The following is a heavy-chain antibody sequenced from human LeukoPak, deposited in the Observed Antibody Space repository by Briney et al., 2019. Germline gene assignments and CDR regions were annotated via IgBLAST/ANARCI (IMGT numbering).Heavy chain of an antibody. CDR3: IILTLVTAPRHYMDV. Sequence: GGSLRLSCAASGFTFSRFWMTWVRQAPGKGLEWVANIHPHGSEEYYVDSVKGRFTISRDNAKNSPYLQMDSLRAEDTAVYYCIILTLVTAPRHYMDVWGKGTTVTVSS. D-gene: IGHD2-21*02. J-gene: IGHJ6*03. CDR2: IHPHGSEE. V-gene: IGHV3-7*01. CDR1: GFTFSRFW.